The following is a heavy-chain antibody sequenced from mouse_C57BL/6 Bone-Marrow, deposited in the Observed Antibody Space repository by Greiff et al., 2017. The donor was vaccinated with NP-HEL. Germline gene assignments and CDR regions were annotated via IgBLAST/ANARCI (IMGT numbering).Heavy chain of an antibody. CDR1: GISITTGNYR. Sequence: EVMLVESGPGLVKPSQTVFLTCTVTGISITTGNYRWSWIRQFPGNKLEWIGYIYDSGTITYNPSLTSRTTITRDTPKNQFFLEMNSLTAEDTATYYCERDRTTVPLDYWGQGTTLTVSS. D-gene: IGHD1-1*01. CDR3: ERDRTTVPLDY. J-gene: IGHJ2*01. CDR2: IYDSGTI. V-gene: IGHV3-5*01.